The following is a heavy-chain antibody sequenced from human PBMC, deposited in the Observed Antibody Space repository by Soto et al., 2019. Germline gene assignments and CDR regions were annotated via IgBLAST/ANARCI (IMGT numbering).Heavy chain of an antibody. CDR2: ISSDGSNE. J-gene: IGHJ6*02. V-gene: IGHV3-30-3*01. Sequence: PGGSLRLSCAASGFTFSSYAMHWVRQAPGKGLEWVAVISSDGSNEYYADSVKGRFTISRDNSKNTLYLQMNSLRAEDTAVYYCAFGEESRYYYYGMDVWGQGTTVTVSS. CDR1: GFTFSSYA. D-gene: IGHD3-10*01. CDR3: AFGEESRYYYYGMDV.